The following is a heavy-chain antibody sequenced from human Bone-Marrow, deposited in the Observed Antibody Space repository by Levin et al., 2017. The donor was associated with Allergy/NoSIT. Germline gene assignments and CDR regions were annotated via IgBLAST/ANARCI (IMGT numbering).Heavy chain of an antibody. V-gene: IGHV4-28*01. J-gene: IGHJ4*02. CDR2: IYHNGAT. CDR3: ARMARSHHFDN. CDR1: GSSITNFIW. Sequence: SQTLSLPCSVSGSSITNFIWWGWIRQPPGKGLEWIGYIYHNGATQNNPSLKSRATLSVDSSKNQIFLSLSSLTAVDTAVYYCARMARSHHFDNWGQGTLVAVS.